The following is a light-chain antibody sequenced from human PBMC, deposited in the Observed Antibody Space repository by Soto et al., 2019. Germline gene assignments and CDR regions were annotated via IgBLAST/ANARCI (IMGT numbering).Light chain of an antibody. V-gene: IGLV1-44*01. Sequence: QYVLTQPPSASGTPGQRVTISCSGSNINIGSHTVNWYQQFPGTAPKLLMYSNNQRPSGVPDRFSGSKSGTSASLAISGLQSEDEADYYCSVWDDSLNGWVFGGGTKLTVL. CDR2: SNN. CDR3: SVWDDSLNGWV. CDR1: NINIGSHT. J-gene: IGLJ3*02.